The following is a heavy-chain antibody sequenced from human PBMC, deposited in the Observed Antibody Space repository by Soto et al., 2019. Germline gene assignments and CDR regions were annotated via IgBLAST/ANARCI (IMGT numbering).Heavy chain of an antibody. Sequence: GESLKISCRGSGYSFTSYWIGWVRQMPGKGLEWTGIIYPGDSGTRYSPSFQGQVTISADKSISTAYLQWSSLKASDTAMYYCARRDTAMVKAYYYYYMDVWGKGTTVTVSS. J-gene: IGHJ6*03. D-gene: IGHD5-18*01. CDR1: GYSFTSYW. V-gene: IGHV5-51*01. CDR3: ARRDTAMVKAYYYYYMDV. CDR2: IYPGDSGT.